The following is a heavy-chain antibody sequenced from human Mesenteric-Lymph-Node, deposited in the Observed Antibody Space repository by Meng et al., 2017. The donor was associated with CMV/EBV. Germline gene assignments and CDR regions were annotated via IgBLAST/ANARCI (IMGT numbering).Heavy chain of an antibody. Sequence: GESLKISCAASGFTFSNHWMTWIRQAPGKGLEWVANIQQDGSVKHYVDSVRGRFTISRDNAKNSLYLQISSLRAEDTAVYYCARDSSLLGLEGFDIWGQGTVVTVSS. CDR2: IQQDGSVK. J-gene: IGHJ3*02. D-gene: IGHD7-27*01. CDR3: ARDSSLLGLEGFDI. CDR1: GFTFSNHW. V-gene: IGHV3-7*01.